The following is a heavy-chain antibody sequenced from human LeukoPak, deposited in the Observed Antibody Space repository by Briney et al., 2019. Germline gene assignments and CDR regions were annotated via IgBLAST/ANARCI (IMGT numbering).Heavy chain of an antibody. V-gene: IGHV3-15*01. Sequence: GGSLRLSCAASGFTFSNAWMSWVRQAPGKGLEWVGRIKSKTDGGTTDYAAPVKGRFTISRDDSKNTLYLQMNSLKTEDTALYYCXTDMLGYSGSYGDYWGQGTLVTVSS. CDR2: IKSKTDGGTT. CDR3: XTDMLGYSGSYGDY. D-gene: IGHD1-26*01. CDR1: GFTFSNAW. J-gene: IGHJ4*02.